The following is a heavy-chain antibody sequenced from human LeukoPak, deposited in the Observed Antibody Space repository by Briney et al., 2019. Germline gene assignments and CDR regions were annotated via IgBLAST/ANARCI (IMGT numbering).Heavy chain of an antibody. Sequence: ASVKVSCKASRYTFTGYYMHWVRQAPGQGLEWMGWINPNSGGTNYAQKFQGWVTMTRDTSISTAYMELSRLRSDDTAVYYCARGSITMVRGVISPNWFDPWGQGTQVTVSS. D-gene: IGHD3-10*01. CDR1: RYTFTGYY. V-gene: IGHV1-2*04. J-gene: IGHJ5*02. CDR3: ARGSITMVRGVISPNWFDP. CDR2: INPNSGGT.